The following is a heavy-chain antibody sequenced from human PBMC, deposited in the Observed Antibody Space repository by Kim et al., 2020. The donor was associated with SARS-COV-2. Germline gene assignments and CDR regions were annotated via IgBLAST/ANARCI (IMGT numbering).Heavy chain of an antibody. D-gene: IGHD6-6*01. CDR2: IYYSGST. CDR3: ASHARGSSDYYYYYYMDV. CDR1: GGSISSYS. Sequence: SETLSLTCTVSGGSISSYSWSWIRQPPGKGLEWIGYIYYSGSTNYNPSLKSRVTISVDTSKNQFSLKLSSVTAADTAVYYCASHARGSSDYYYYYYMDVWGKGTTVTVSS. V-gene: IGHV4-59*01. J-gene: IGHJ6*03.